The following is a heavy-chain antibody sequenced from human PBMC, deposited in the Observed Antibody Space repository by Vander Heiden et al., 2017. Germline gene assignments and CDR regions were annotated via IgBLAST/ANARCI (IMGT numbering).Heavy chain of an antibody. V-gene: IGHV3-23*01. CDR3: AKGYDFWSGFTTPPEFDP. Sequence: EVQLLESGGGLVQPGGSLRLPCSAPGFPLRTYSRGWVGRAAGKGLWWVSAMSGSGGSTYYADSVKGRFTISRDNSKNTLYLQMNSLRAEDTAVYYCAKGYDFWSGFTTPPEFDPWGQGTLVTVSS. CDR2: MSGSGGST. CDR1: GFPLRTYS. J-gene: IGHJ5*02. D-gene: IGHD3-3*01.